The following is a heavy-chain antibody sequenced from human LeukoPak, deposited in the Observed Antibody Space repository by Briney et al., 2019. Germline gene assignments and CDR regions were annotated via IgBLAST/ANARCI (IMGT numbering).Heavy chain of an antibody. Sequence: GGSLRLSCVASGFTFSDYAMNWVRQAPGKGLEWVSTFKTKYSQVYYAESVRGRFTISTDNSEKTVYLQMNSLRAEDTALYYCARSVPDYTRFDYWGQGALVTVSS. V-gene: IGHV3-23*05. CDR1: GFTFSDYA. D-gene: IGHD4-11*01. CDR2: FKTKYSQV. CDR3: ARSVPDYTRFDY. J-gene: IGHJ4*02.